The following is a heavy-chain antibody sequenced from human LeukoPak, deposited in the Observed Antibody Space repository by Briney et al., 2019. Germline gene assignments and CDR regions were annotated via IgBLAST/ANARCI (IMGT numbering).Heavy chain of an antibody. CDR3: ASDLVY. Sequence: GGSLRLSCAASGVNVSSHNMNWVRRAPGKGLEWVSVIYGVDGTSYADSVKGRFTISRDNSKNTVYLQMNSLRAEDTAVYYCASDLVYWGQGTLVTVSS. V-gene: IGHV3-53*01. D-gene: IGHD2-8*02. CDR1: GVNVSSHN. J-gene: IGHJ4*02. CDR2: IYGVDGT.